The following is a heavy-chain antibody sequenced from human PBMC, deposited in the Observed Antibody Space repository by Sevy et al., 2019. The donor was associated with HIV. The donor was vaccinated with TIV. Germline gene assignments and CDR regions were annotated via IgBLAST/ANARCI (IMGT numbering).Heavy chain of an antibody. Sequence: GGSLRLSCAASGFTFSSYGMHWVRQAPGKGLEWVAVISYDGSNKYYADSVKGRFTISRDNSKNTLYLQMNSLRAEDTAVYYCGKGMSRCRSTSCYIGGAFDIWGQGTMVTVSS. CDR2: ISYDGSNK. CDR3: GKGMSRCRSTSCYIGGAFDI. CDR1: GFTFSSYG. J-gene: IGHJ3*02. V-gene: IGHV3-30*18. D-gene: IGHD2-2*02.